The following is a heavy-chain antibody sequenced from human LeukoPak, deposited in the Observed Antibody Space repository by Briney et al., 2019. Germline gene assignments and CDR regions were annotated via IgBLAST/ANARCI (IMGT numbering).Heavy chain of an antibody. CDR3: ARGDPDISFGVAGEAFNI. Sequence: GEPLRLSCAASGFTFSSYRMHWVRAAPGKALEWVSSIRHSSSYIYYADSMKGRLTISRDHDKKSLYPQMNSLRAEDPGVYFCARGDPDISFGVAGEAFNIWGQGTMVTVSS. D-gene: IGHD3-3*01. V-gene: IGHV3-21*01. CDR1: GFTFSSYR. CDR2: IRHSSSYI. J-gene: IGHJ3*02.